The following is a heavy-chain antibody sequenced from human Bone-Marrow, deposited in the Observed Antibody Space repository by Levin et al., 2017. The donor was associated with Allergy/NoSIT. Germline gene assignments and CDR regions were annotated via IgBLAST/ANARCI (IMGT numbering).Heavy chain of an antibody. CDR3: TTHGGSATRGNDY. D-gene: IGHD5-24*01. CDR2: VKSTSDGGST. J-gene: IGHJ4*02. CDR1: GFTFIKAW. Sequence: GESLKISCRASGFTFIKAWMIWVRQAPGKGLEWIGRVKSTSDGGSTDYAASVKDRITISRDDSNNVVYLEMHSLKSDDSGIYYCTTHGGSATRGNDYWGQGTLVIVST. V-gene: IGHV3-15*05.